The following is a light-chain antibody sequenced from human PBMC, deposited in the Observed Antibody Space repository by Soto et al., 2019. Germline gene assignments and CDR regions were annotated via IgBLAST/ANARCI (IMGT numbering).Light chain of an antibody. CDR2: AAS. Sequence: DIQMTQSPSSLSASVGDRVSITCRASQSISRFLNWYQQKPGKAPKVLIYAASSLQSGVPSRFSGSGSGTEFTLNISSLQPEDFATYYCQQSYSTLFSFGPGTIVDIK. CDR3: QQSYSTLFS. J-gene: IGKJ3*01. CDR1: QSISRF. V-gene: IGKV1-39*01.